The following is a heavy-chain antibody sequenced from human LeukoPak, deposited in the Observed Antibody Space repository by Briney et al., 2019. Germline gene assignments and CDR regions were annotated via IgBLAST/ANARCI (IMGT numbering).Heavy chain of an antibody. CDR3: ARDTNYDSSGYFGY. J-gene: IGHJ4*02. D-gene: IGHD3-22*01. V-gene: IGHV1-18*01. CDR2: IRAYNGNT. Sequence: EASVKVSCKASGYTFTSYGISWVRQAPGQGLEWMGWIRAYNGNTNYAQKLQGRVTMTTDTSTSTAYMELRSLRSDDTAVYYCARDTNYDSSGYFGYWGQGTLVTVSS. CDR1: GYTFTSYG.